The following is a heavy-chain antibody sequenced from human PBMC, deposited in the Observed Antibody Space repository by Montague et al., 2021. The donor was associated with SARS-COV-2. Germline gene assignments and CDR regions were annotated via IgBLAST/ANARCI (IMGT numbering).Heavy chain of an antibody. Sequence: SLRLSCAASGFTSSSYEMNWVRQAPGKGLEWVSYISSSGSTLYHADSVRGRFTISRDNARDSVYLQMNSLRAEDTAVYYCAREEDSYGSGTLDYWGQGTLVTASS. CDR3: AREEDSYGSGTLDY. J-gene: IGHJ4*02. CDR2: ISSSGSTL. CDR1: GFTSSSYE. D-gene: IGHD3-10*01. V-gene: IGHV3-48*03.